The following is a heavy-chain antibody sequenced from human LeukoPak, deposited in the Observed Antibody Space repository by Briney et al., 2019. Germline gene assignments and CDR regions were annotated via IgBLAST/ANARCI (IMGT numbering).Heavy chain of an antibody. CDR3: ARDPDRGVVIHAPFDY. CDR1: GYTFTSYY. J-gene: IGHJ4*02. V-gene: IGHV1-2*02. D-gene: IGHD3-3*01. Sequence: ASVKVSCKASGYTFTSYYLHWVRQAPGLGLEWMGIISPSSGGTNSAQKFQGRVTMTGDTSISTAYMELSRLRSDDTAVYYCARDPDRGVVIHAPFDYWGQGTLVTVSS. CDR2: ISPSSGGT.